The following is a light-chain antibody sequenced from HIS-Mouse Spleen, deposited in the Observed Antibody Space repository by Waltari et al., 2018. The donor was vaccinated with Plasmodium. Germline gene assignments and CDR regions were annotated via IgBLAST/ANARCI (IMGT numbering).Light chain of an antibody. V-gene: IGLV3-10*01. CDR3: YSTDSSGNHRV. J-gene: IGLJ3*02. CDR1: ALPRKY. Sequence: SYELTQPPSVSVSPGQTASITCSGDALPRKYAYWYQQKSGPAPVLVIYEDSKRPPGIPERFSGSSSGTMATLTISGAQVEDEADYYCYSTDSSGNHRVFGGGTKLTVL. CDR2: EDS.